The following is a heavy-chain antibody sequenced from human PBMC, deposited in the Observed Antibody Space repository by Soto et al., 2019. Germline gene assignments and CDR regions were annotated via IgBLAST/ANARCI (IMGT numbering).Heavy chain of an antibody. Sequence: ASVKVSCKVSGYTLTELSMHWVRQAPGKGLEWKGGFDSEDGETIYAQKFQGRVTMTEDTSTDTAYMELSSLRSEDTAVYYCATGYFSSTSGRIYPPSASTYMDALGKETALTFSS. CDR3: ATGYFSSTSGRIYPPSASTYMDA. CDR2: FDSEDGET. D-gene: IGHD2-2*01. J-gene: IGHJ6*03. CDR1: GYTLTELS. V-gene: IGHV1-24*01.